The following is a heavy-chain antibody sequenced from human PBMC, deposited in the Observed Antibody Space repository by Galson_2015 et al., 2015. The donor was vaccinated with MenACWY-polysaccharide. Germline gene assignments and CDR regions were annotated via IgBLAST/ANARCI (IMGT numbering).Heavy chain of an antibody. Sequence: SLRLSCAASAFAFNNYVMNWVRQPPGKGLQWVSSITPTGGTPYYADSVRGRFTITRDNSKNTLYLQMNSMGAEDTAVYYCAKGSYRANVVLSYFYVYMDAWCKGTTVTVSS. CDR3: AKGSYRANVVLSYFYVYMDA. J-gene: IGHJ6*03. CDR1: AFAFNNYV. D-gene: IGHD4/OR15-4a*01. CDR2: ITPTGGTP. V-gene: IGHV3-23*01.